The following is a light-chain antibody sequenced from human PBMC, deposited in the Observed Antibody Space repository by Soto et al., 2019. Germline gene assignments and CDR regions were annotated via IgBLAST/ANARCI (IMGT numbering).Light chain of an antibody. J-gene: IGKJ3*01. V-gene: IGKV3-20*01. CDR1: QSVRNN. Sequence: EVVMTQSAATLSLAPGSRDAFSCRASQSVRNNLAWYQQKPGQAPRLLIYGASSRATGIPDRFSGSGSGTDFTLTISRLEPEDFAVYYCQQYGSSRFTFGPGTKVAI. CDR3: QQYGSSRFT. CDR2: GAS.